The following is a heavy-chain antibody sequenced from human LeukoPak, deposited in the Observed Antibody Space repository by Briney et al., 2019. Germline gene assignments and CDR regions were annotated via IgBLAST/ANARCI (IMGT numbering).Heavy chain of an antibody. CDR1: GFTFSNAW. J-gene: IGHJ4*02. CDR2: IKSKTDGGTT. V-gene: IGHV3-15*01. D-gene: IGHD2-2*01. CDR3: TTDALVVPAANPVDY. Sequence: GGSLRLSCAASGFTFSNAWMSWVRQARGKGLEWVGRIKSKTDGGTTDYAAPVKGRFTISRDDSKNTLYLQMNSLKTEDTAVYYCTTDALVVPAANPVDYWGQGTLVTVSS.